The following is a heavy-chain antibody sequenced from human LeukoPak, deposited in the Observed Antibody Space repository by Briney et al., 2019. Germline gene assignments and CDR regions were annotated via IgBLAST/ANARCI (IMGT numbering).Heavy chain of an antibody. CDR2: ISYDGSNK. Sequence: GGSLRLSCAASGFTFSSYAMHWVRQAPGKGLEWVAVISYDGSNKYYADSVKGRFTISRDNSKNTLYLQMNSLRAEDTAVYYCAKGLRAAGTDGMDVWGQGTTVTVSS. V-gene: IGHV3-30*04. CDR3: AKGLRAAGTDGMDV. J-gene: IGHJ6*02. D-gene: IGHD6-13*01. CDR1: GFTFSSYA.